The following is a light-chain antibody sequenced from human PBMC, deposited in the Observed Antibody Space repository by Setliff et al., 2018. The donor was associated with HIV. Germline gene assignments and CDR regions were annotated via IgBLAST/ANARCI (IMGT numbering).Light chain of an antibody. CDR2: EVS. J-gene: IGLJ2*01. CDR1: SSDVGGFNY. CDR3: TSYTTNNTMI. Sequence: QSALTQPASVSGSPGQSITISCTGTSSDVGGFNYVSWYQQHPDKAPKLIIYEVSNRPSGVSNRFSGSKSGNTASLTISGLQAEDEADYFCTSYTTNNTMIFGGGTKGTVL. V-gene: IGLV2-14*01.